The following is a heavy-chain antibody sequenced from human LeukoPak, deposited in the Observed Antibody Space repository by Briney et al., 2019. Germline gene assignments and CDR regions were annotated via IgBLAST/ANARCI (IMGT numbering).Heavy chain of an antibody. Sequence: GGSLRLSCAASGFTFSSYWMHWVRQAPGKGLVWVSRINSDGSSTSYADSVKGRFTISRDNAKNTLYLQMNSLRAEDTAVYYCARERVNYDILTGYYAFDYWGQGTLVTVSS. CDR3: ARERVNYDILTGYYAFDY. V-gene: IGHV3-74*01. CDR2: INSDGSST. D-gene: IGHD3-9*01. J-gene: IGHJ4*02. CDR1: GFTFSSYW.